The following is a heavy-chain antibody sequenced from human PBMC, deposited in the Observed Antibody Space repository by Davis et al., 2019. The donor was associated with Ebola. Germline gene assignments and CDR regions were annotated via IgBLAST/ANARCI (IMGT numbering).Heavy chain of an antibody. J-gene: IGHJ6*02. Sequence: PGGSLRLSCAASGFTFSSYSMNWVRQAPGKGLEWVSSISSSSSYIYYADSVKGRFTISRDNAKNSLYLQMNSLRDEDTAVYYCARVQSLYYYGMDVWGQGTTVTVSS. D-gene: IGHD4-11*01. CDR2: ISSSSSYI. CDR3: ARVQSLYYYGMDV. V-gene: IGHV3-21*01. CDR1: GFTFSSYS.